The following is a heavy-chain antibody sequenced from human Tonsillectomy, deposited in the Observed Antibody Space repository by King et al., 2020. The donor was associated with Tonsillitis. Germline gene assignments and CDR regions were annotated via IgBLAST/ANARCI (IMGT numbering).Heavy chain of an antibody. D-gene: IGHD3-22*01. Sequence: QLVQSGGDLVQPGGSLRLSCAASGFTFNTYAMSWVRQAPGKGLEWVSTITGAGGSIYYADSVKGRFTISRDNSKNTLYLQMNSLRAEDTAKYYCARAIVASKMYLDYWGQGTLVTVSS. V-gene: IGHV3-23*04. J-gene: IGHJ4*02. CDR2: ITGAGGSI. CDR3: ARAIVASKMYLDY. CDR1: GFTFNTYA.